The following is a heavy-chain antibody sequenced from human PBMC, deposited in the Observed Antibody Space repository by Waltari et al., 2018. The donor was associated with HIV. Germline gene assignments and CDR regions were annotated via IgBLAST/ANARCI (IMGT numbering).Heavy chain of an antibody. CDR2: MNPNTYNT. CDR3: ARVGHYSGSFPIDY. V-gene: IGHV1-8*01. D-gene: IGHD1-26*01. CDR1: GYSFTSYE. J-gene: IGHJ4*02. Sequence: QVQLVQSGAEVKKPGASVKVSCKASGYSFTSYEINWVRQAAGQGLEWMGWMNPNTYNTDYAQKFQGRVTMTRNTSIHTAYMELSSLRSEDTAVYYCARVGHYSGSFPIDYWGQGTLVTVSS.